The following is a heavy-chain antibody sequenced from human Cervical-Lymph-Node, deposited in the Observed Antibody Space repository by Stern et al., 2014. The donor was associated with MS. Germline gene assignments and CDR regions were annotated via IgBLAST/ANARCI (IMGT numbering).Heavy chain of an antibody. D-gene: IGHD3-10*01. J-gene: IGHJ4*02. CDR3: VRGAEEFGGWRQPYFNF. V-gene: IGHV1-46*03. CDR2: INPSGDYT. Sequence: QVQLVQSGAEVKKPGASVTVSCTASGYTFTSYYMHWVRQAPGQGLEWMGIINPSGDYTHYAQKFQDRVTMTRDTSTSTVYMELSSLRSEDTAVYHCVRGAEEFGGWRQPYFNFWGQGTLVTVSS. CDR1: GYTFTSYY.